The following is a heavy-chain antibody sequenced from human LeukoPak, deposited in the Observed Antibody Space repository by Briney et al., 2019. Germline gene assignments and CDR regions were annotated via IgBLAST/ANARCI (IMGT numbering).Heavy chain of an antibody. D-gene: IGHD3-10*01. CDR2: ISYDGSNK. V-gene: IGHV3-30*18. J-gene: IGHJ4*02. CDR1: GFTFSSYG. CDR3: AKDSGLWYYYGSGSYYDLDY. Sequence: GRSLRLSCAASGFTFSSYGMHWVRQAPGKGLEWVAVISYDGSNKYYADSVKGRFTISRDNSKNTLYLQMNSLRAEDTAVYYCAKDSGLWYYYGSGSYYDLDYWGQGTLVTVSS.